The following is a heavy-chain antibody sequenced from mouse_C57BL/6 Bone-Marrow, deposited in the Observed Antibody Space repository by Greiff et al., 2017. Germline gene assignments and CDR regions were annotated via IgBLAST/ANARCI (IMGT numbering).Heavy chain of an antibody. CDR1: GFNINDYY. J-gene: IGHJ2*01. CDR2: IDPEDGET. V-gene: IGHV14-2*01. D-gene: IGHD1-1*01. CDR3: SLTTLVAFDY. Sequence: EVQLQESGAELVKPGASVKLSCTASGFNINDYYMHWVKQRTEQGLEWIGRIDPEDGETKYAPKFQGKATITADTSSTTAYLQLSSLPSADTAVDYCSLTTLVAFDYWGQGTPLTVSS.